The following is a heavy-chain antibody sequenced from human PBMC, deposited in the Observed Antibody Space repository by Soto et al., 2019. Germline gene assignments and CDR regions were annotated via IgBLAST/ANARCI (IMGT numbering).Heavy chain of an antibody. J-gene: IGHJ6*02. CDR1: GYSFTTYW. CDR3: ARSKYSTNRNHGVEV. CDR2: LYPGDSQI. V-gene: IGHV5-51*01. Sequence: GESLKISCEASGYSFTTYWIGWVRQMPGKGLEWMGILYPGDSQIRYSPSFQGHVTISVVKSISTAYLQWNSLKASDTAMYYCARSKYSTNRNHGVEVSGQGPTVTVSS. D-gene: IGHD1-1*01.